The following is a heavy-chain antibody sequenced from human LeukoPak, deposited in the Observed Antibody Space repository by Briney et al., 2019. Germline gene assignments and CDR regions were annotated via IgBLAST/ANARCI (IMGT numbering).Heavy chain of an antibody. V-gene: IGHV3-21*01. J-gene: IGHJ6*02. CDR3: ARDPEGYYYGSGKPYYYGMDV. D-gene: IGHD3-10*01. CDR1: GFTFRTYN. CDR2: ISGSSAYI. Sequence: GGSLRLSCAASGFTFRTYNMNWVRQAPGKGLEWVSSISGSSAYIYYADSVKGRFTISRDNAKNSLYLQMNSLRAEDTAIYYCARDPEGYYYGSGKPYYYGMDVWGQGTTASVSS.